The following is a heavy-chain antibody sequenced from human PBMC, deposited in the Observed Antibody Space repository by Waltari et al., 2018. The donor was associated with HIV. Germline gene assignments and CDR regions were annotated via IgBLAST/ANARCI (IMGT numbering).Heavy chain of an antibody. V-gene: IGHV4-39*07. CDR1: GDSISSSFYY. CDR2: IYHSGST. Sequence: QLQLQESGPGLVKPSETLSLTCSVSGDSISSSFYYWGWIRQPPGKGLEWIGSIYHSGSTYYSPSLKSRLTISLDTSKTQFSLKLSSVTAADTAVYYCARGRYYGSGSYSLFDYWGQGTLVTVSS. J-gene: IGHJ4*02. D-gene: IGHD3-10*01. CDR3: ARGRYYGSGSYSLFDY.